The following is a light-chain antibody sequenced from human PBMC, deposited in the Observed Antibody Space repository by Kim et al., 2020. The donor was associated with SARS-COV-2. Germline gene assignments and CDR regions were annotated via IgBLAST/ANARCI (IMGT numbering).Light chain of an antibody. CDR3: QQSYNTPV. CDR2: DAS. Sequence: DIQMTQSPSSLPASVGDRVTITCRANQNICTQKPGKAPKVLMYDASSLHSGVPSRFSGCGSGTDCTLTISSLQFEDFATYYCQQSYNTPVFGQGTKLEI. CDR1: QNICT. V-gene: IGKV1-39*01. J-gene: IGKJ2*01.